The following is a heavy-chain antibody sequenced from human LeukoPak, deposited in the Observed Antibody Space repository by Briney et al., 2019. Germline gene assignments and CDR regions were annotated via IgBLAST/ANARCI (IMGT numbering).Heavy chain of an antibody. CDR3: ARQGSSDYDYVWGSYRPRPLGPVLN. V-gene: IGHV5-51*01. D-gene: IGHD3-16*02. J-gene: IGHJ4*02. Sequence: GESLKISCKGSGYSFTSYWIGWVRQMPGKGLEWMGIIYPGDSDIRYSPSFQGQVTISADKSISTAYLQWSSLKASDTAMYYCARQGSSDYDYVWGSYRPRPLGPVLNWGQGTLVTVSS. CDR2: IYPGDSDI. CDR1: GYSFTSYW.